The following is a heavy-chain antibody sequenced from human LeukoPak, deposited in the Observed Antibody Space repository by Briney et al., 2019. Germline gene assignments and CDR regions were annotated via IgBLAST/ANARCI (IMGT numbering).Heavy chain of an antibody. V-gene: IGHV3-23*01. Sequence: GGSLRLSCAASGFTFSSYAMTWARQAPGKGLEWVSAISGSGGSAPYADSVKGRFTISRDNSKNTLYLQMSSLRAEDTAVYYCAKASAYDVRVYDNWGQGTLVTVSS. CDR3: AKASAYDVRVYDN. J-gene: IGHJ4*02. CDR2: ISGSGGSA. CDR1: GFTFSSYA. D-gene: IGHD5-12*01.